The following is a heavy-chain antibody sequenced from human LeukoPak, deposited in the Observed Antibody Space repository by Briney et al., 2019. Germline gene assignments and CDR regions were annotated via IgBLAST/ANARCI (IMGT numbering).Heavy chain of an antibody. D-gene: IGHD6-6*01. CDR1: GGSLSSGSYY. CDR2: IHTSGST. V-gene: IGHV4-61*02. Sequence: PSETLSLTCTVSGGSLSSGSYYWRWLRQPAGKGLEWIGRIHTSGSTNYNPSLKSRVTISLDTSKNQFSLKLSSVTAADTAVYYCARGRDGSSYYFDYWGQGTLVTVSS. J-gene: IGHJ4*02. CDR3: ARGRDGSSYYFDY.